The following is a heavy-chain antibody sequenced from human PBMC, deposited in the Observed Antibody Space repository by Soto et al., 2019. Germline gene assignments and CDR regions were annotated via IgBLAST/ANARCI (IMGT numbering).Heavy chain of an antibody. Sequence: GGSLRLSCAASGFTFSNAWMNWVRQAPGKGLEWVGRIKSKTDGGTTGYAAPVKGRVTISSDDSKNTLYLKMNSLKTVDTAVYYCTTDYCSSTRCYVFSQHDAFDIWGQGTMVTVSS. CDR2: IKSKTDGGTT. V-gene: IGHV3-15*07. D-gene: IGHD2-2*01. CDR1: GFTFSNAW. J-gene: IGHJ3*02. CDR3: TTDYCSSTRCYVFSQHDAFDI.